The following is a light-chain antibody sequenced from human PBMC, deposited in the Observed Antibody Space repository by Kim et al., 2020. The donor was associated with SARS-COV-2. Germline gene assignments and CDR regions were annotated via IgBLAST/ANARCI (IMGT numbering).Light chain of an antibody. J-gene: IGKJ4*01. CDR2: GAS. CDR1: QSISSH. CDR3: QQYNNWPT. Sequence: TVSRRQRASLSCRASQSISSHLAWYQQKPGQAPTLLIYGASTRATGVPARFSGSGSGTEFTLTVSSLQSGDFAVYYFQQYNNWPTFGGGTKVDIK. V-gene: IGKV3-15*01.